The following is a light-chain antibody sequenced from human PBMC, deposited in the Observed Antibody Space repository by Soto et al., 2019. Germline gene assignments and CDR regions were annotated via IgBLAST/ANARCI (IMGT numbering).Light chain of an antibody. J-gene: IGKJ4*01. CDR2: AAS. Sequence: DIQLTQSPSFLSASVGDRVTITCRASQGISSSLAWYQQKPGKAPNLLIYAASTLQTGVPTRFSGSGSGTEFTLTISSLQPEDFASYSCEQVNSYPLTFGGGTKVEIK. V-gene: IGKV1-9*01. CDR1: QGISSS. CDR3: EQVNSYPLT.